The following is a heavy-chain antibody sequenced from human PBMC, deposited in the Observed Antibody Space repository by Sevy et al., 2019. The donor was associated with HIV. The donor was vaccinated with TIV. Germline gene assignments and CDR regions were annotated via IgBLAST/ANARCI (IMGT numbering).Heavy chain of an antibody. CDR2: ISSSGSTI. D-gene: IGHD1-26*01. J-gene: IGHJ3*02. V-gene: IGHV3-11*01. CDR1: GFTFSDYY. CDR3: AGAPYSGSYNGAPGAFDI. Sequence: GGSLRLSCAASGFTFSDYYMSWIRQAPGKGLEWVSYISSSGSTIYYADSVKGRFTISRDNAKNSLYLQMNSLRAEDTAVYYCAGAPYSGSYNGAPGAFDIWGQRTMVTVSS.